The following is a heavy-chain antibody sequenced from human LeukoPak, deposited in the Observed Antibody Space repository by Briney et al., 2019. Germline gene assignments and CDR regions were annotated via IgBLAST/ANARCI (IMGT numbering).Heavy chain of an antibody. D-gene: IGHD3-10*01. Sequence: GGSLRLSCAASGFTFSSYEMNWVRQAPGKGLEWVTFISSDGSNKYYADSVKGRFTISRDNSKNTLYLQMNSLRAEDTAVYYCARGHPFRVLWYYMDVWGKGTTVTISS. V-gene: IGHV3-30*14. CDR1: GFTFSSYE. CDR2: ISSDGSNK. J-gene: IGHJ6*03. CDR3: ARGHPFRVLWYYMDV.